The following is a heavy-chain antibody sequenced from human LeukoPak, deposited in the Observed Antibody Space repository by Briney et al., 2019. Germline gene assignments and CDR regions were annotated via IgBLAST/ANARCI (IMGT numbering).Heavy chain of an antibody. V-gene: IGHV4-61*02. CDR1: GGSISSGSYY. Sequence: SETLSLTCTVSGGSISSGSYYWSWIRQPAVKGLEWIGRIYTSGSTNYNPSLKSRVTISVDTSKNQFSLKLSSVTAADTAVYYCATSIAVAGPTFDYWGQGTLVTVSS. CDR2: IYTSGST. D-gene: IGHD6-19*01. J-gene: IGHJ4*02. CDR3: ATSIAVAGPTFDY.